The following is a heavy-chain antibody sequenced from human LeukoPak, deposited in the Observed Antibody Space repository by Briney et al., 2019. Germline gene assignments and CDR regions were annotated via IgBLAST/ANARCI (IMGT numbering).Heavy chain of an antibody. CDR2: IYYSGST. Sequence: SETLSLTCTVSGGSISRGDYYWSWIRQPPGKGLEWIGYIYYSGSTYYNPSLKSRVIISVDTSKNQFSLKLSSVTAADTAVYYFAREGCSTTSCYGYLDLWGRGTLVTVSS. D-gene: IGHD2-2*01. J-gene: IGHJ2*01. V-gene: IGHV4-30-4*01. CDR3: AREGCSTTSCYGYLDL. CDR1: GGSISRGDYY.